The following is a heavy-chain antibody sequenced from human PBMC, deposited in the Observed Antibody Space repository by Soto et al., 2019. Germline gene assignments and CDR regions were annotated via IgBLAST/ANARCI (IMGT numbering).Heavy chain of an antibody. J-gene: IGHJ6*03. CDR2: IYPGDSVT. CDR3: ARLGDTAMGYYYYYYMDV. Sequence: LGESLKISCKGSGYIFTSYWIGWVRQMPGKGLEWMGIIYPGDSVTRYSPSFQGHVTISADKSISTAYLQWSSLKASDTAMYYCARLGDTAMGYYYYYYMDVWGKGTTVTVSS. V-gene: IGHV5-51*01. CDR1: GYIFTSYW. D-gene: IGHD5-18*01.